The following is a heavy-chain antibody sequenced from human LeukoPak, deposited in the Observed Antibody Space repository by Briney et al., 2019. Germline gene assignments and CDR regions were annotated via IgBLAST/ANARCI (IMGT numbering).Heavy chain of an antibody. D-gene: IGHD6-13*01. CDR1: GGSFSGCY. V-gene: IGHV4-34*01. J-gene: IGHJ5*02. Sequence: SETLSLTCAVYGGSFSGCYWSWIRQPPGKGLEWIGEINHSGSTNYNPSLKSRVTISVDTSKNQFSLKLSSVTAADTAVYYCARGHVSSAAGTGWFDPWGQGTLVTVSS. CDR2: INHSGST. CDR3: ARGHVSSAAGTGWFDP.